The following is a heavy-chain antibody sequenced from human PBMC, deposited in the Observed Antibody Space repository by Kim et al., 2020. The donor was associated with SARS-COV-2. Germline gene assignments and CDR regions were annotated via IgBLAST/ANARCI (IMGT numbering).Heavy chain of an antibody. CDR3: ARGSPGGGWPDWYFDL. CDR2: MNPNSGNT. Sequence: ASVKVSCKASGYTFTSYDINWVRQATGQGLEWMGWMNPNSGNTGYAQKFQGRVTMTRNTSISTAYMELSSLRSEDTAVYYCARGSPGGGWPDWYFDLWGRGTLVTVSS. D-gene: IGHD2-15*01. CDR1: GYTFTSYD. J-gene: IGHJ2*01. V-gene: IGHV1-8*01.